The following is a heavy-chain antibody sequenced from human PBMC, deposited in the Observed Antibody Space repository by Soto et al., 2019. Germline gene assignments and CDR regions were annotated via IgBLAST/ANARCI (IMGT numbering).Heavy chain of an antibody. CDR3: ARGSTGYSSSWYRY. V-gene: IGHV4-59*08. CDR2: IYNSGST. Sequence: QVQLQESGPGLVKPSETLSLTCTVSGGSISSYYWSWIRQPPGKGLEWIGYIYNSGSTNYNPSLKGRVTLSVDTSKNQFSLKLSSVTAADTAVYYCARGSTGYSSSWYRYWGQGTLVTVSS. D-gene: IGHD6-13*01. J-gene: IGHJ4*02. CDR1: GGSISSYY.